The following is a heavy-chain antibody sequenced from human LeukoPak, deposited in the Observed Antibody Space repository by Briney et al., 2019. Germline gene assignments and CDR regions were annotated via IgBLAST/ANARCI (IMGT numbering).Heavy chain of an antibody. J-gene: IGHJ6*03. V-gene: IGHV3-74*01. CDR2: INSDGSRT. CDR3: ARDRYCSGGSCYSYYYYYMDV. CDR1: GFTFSNYW. D-gene: IGHD2-15*01. Sequence: GGSLRLSCAASGFTFSNYWMHWVRQAPGKGLVWVSRINSDGSRTTYADSVKGRFTISRDNAKNTLYLQMNSLRAEDTAVYYCARDRYCSGGSCYSYYYYYMDVWGKGTTVTVSS.